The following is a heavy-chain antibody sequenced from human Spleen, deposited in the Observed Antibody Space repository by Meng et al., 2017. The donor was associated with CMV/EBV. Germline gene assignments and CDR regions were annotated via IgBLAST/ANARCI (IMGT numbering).Heavy chain of an antibody. CDR2: IKEDGSAK. Sequence: GESLKISCAASGFNFSNYWMSWVRQAPGKGLEWVTNIKEDGSAKFYVDSVKGRFTISRDNAKKSVHLQMNSPRAEDTAVYYCAREVSTLVLRWFDPWGQGTLVTVSS. CDR3: AREVSTLVLRWFDP. J-gene: IGHJ5*02. CDR1: GFNFSNYW. V-gene: IGHV3-7*01. D-gene: IGHD2/OR15-2a*01.